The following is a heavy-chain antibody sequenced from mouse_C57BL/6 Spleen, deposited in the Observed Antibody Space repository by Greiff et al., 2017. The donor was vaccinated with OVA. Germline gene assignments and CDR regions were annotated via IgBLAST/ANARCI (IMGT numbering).Heavy chain of an antibody. Sequence: QVQLQQSGAELARPGASVKLSCKASGYTFTSYGISWVKQRTGQGLEWIGEIYPRSGNTYYNDKFKGKATLTADKSSITAYMELRSLTSEDSAVYFCAREDYYGSSPWGQGTLVTVSA. D-gene: IGHD1-1*01. J-gene: IGHJ3*01. CDR2: IYPRSGNT. CDR3: AREDYYGSSP. CDR1: GYTFTSYG. V-gene: IGHV1-81*01.